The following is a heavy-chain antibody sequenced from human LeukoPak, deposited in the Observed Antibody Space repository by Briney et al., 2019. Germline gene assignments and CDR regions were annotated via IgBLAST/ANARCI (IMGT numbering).Heavy chain of an antibody. J-gene: IGHJ6*03. CDR2: VYRSGTT. V-gene: IGHV4-38-2*02. D-gene: IGHD2-2*01. CDR3: ARMGCSSTSCRGGYYYYMDV. Sequence: PSETLSLTCTVSSLTNGYHWGWIRQSPGKGLEWIGSVYRSGTTYYNPSLTSRIDISIDTSKKQFSLKLSSVTAADTAVYYCARMGCSSTSCRGGYYYYMDVWGKGTTVTVSS. CDR1: SLTNGYH.